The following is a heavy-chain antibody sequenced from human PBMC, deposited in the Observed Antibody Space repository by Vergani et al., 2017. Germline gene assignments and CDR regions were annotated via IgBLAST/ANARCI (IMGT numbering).Heavy chain of an antibody. CDR1: GFTFSSYA. Sequence: EVQLLESGGGLVQPGGSLRLSCAASGFTFSSYAMSWVRQAPGKGLEWVSAISGSGGSTYYADSVKGRFTISRDNSKNTLYLQMNSLRAEDTAVYYCAKDHYDDSSGYGGGASFVDYWGQGTLVTVSS. J-gene: IGHJ4*02. CDR3: AKDHYDDSSGYGGGASFVDY. V-gene: IGHV3-23*01. CDR2: ISGSGGST. D-gene: IGHD3-22*01.